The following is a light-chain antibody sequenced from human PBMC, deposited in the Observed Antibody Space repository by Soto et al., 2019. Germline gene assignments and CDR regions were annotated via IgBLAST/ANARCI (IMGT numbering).Light chain of an antibody. V-gene: IGKV3-15*01. CDR3: QQYHNWPLT. CDR1: ESISSN. Sequence: EIVLTQSPATLSVSPGERATLSCRASESISSNLAWYQQRPGQIPRLLIYGASTRAAGIPAGFSGSGSGTEVTLTISSLQSEDFAIYYCQQYHNWPLTFGGGTKVEIK. J-gene: IGKJ4*01. CDR2: GAS.